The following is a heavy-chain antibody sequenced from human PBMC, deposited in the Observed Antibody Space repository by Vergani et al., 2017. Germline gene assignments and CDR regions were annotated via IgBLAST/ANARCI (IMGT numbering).Heavy chain of an antibody. V-gene: IGHV3-30*02. J-gene: IGHJ4*02. CDR1: GFTFRIYG. D-gene: IGHD3-10*01. CDR3: AKGARGSGSHFDY. CDR2: IRYDGTKR. Sequence: QVQLVESGGGVVQPGGSLRLSCIASGFTFRIYGMHWVRQAPGKGLEWVAFIRYDGTKRFYGDSVKGRFTISRDNSQTTVFLQMNSLRADDSAVYYCAKGARGSGSHFDYWGQGTLVTVSS.